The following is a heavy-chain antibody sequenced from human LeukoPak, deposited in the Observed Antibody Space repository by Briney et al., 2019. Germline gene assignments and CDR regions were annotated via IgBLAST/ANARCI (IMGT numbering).Heavy chain of an antibody. CDR2: IKQDGSEK. V-gene: IGHV3-7*01. D-gene: IGHD2-21*01. CDR1: GFTFSSYW. J-gene: IGHJ4*02. CDR3: ARSLFSARRSPFDS. Sequence: GGSLRLSCAASGFTFSSYWMSWVRQAPGKGLEWVANIKQDGSEKYYVDSVKGRFTISRDNAKNSLYLQMNSLRAEDTAVYYCARSLFSARRSPFDSWSQGTLVTVSS.